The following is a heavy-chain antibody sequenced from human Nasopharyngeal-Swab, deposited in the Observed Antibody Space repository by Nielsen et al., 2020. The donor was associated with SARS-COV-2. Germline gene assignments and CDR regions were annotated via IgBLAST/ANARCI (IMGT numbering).Heavy chain of an antibody. V-gene: IGHV3-30-3*01. CDR3: ARRILYDGMDV. D-gene: IGHD2-15*01. CDR2: ISYDGSNK. Sequence: WIRQPPGKGLEWVAVISYDGSNKYYADSVKGRFTISRDNSKNTLYLQMNSLRAEDTAVYYCARRILYDGMDVWGQGTTVTVSS. J-gene: IGHJ6*02.